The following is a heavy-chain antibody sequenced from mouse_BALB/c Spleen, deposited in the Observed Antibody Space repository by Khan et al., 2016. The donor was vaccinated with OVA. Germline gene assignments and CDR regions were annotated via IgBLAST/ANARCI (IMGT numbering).Heavy chain of an antibody. D-gene: IGHD1-1*01. Sequence: EVQLVESGPGLVKHSQSLSLTCTVTGYSITSGYAWNWIRQFPGNKLEWMGYISYSGVTSYTPSLKSRISITRDTSKNQFFLQLNSVTTEDTATYYCARGNYYGYYFDYWGQGTTLTVSS. CDR3: ARGNYYGYYFDY. CDR1: GYSITSGYA. J-gene: IGHJ2*01. V-gene: IGHV3-2*02. CDR2: ISYSGVT.